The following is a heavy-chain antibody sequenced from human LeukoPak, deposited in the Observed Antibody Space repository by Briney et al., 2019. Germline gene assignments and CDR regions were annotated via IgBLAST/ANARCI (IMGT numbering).Heavy chain of an antibody. CDR1: GGSISSSSYY. CDR2: IYYSGST. D-gene: IGHD3-10*01. CDR3: ARDYPKVTMVRGVIKTLNAFDI. V-gene: IGHV4-39*07. Sequence: SETLSLTCTVSGGSISSSSYYWGWIRQPPGKGLEWIGSIYYSGSTYYNPSLKSRVTISVDTSKNQFSLKLSSVTAADTAVYYCARDYPKVTMVRGVIKTLNAFDIWGQGTMVTVSS. J-gene: IGHJ3*02.